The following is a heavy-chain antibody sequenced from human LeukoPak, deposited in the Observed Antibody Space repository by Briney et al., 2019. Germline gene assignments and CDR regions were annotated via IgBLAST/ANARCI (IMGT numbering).Heavy chain of an antibody. Sequence: SETLSLTCTVSGGSISTYYWSWIRQPAGKGLEWIGRLSSSGTTNYNTSLKSRVTMSVDTSTNQLSLNLTSVTAADTAVYYCAREVSGSDYDRAYDYWGQGTVVTVSS. CDR3: AREVSGSDYDRAYDY. J-gene: IGHJ4*02. CDR1: GGSISTYY. V-gene: IGHV4-4*07. D-gene: IGHD3-16*01. CDR2: LSSSGTT.